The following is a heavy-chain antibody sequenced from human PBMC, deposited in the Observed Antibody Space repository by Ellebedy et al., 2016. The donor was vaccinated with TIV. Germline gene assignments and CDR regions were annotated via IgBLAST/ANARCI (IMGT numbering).Heavy chain of an antibody. J-gene: IGHJ5*02. Sequence: MPSETLSLTCAVYGGSFSGYYWSWIRQPPGKGLEWIGEINHSGSTNYNPSLKSRVPISVDTSKNQFSLKLSSVTAADTAVYYCARGRYSSGWYAFRFFWFDPWGQGTLVTVSS. CDR1: GGSFSGYY. CDR2: INHSGST. V-gene: IGHV4-34*01. CDR3: ARGRYSSGWYAFRFFWFDP. D-gene: IGHD6-19*01.